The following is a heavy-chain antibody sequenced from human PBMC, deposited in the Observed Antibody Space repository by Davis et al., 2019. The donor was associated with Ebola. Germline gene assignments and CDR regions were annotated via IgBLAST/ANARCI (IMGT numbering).Heavy chain of an antibody. D-gene: IGHD3-3*01. V-gene: IGHV1-18*01. CDR2: ISAYNGNT. Sequence: ASVKVSCKASGYTFTSYGISWVRQAPGQGLEWMGWISAYNGNTNYAQKLQGRVTMTTDTSTSTAYMELRSLRSEDTAVYYCARGRHTIFGVDPLQFDYWGQGTLVTVSS. CDR3: ARGRHTIFGVDPLQFDY. J-gene: IGHJ4*02. CDR1: GYTFTSYG.